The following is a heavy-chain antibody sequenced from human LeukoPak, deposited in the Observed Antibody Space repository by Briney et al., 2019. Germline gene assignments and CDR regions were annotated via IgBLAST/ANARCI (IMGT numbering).Heavy chain of an antibody. J-gene: IGHJ4*02. CDR3: AKHSSGWYRDCDY. CDR1: GFTFSDYY. D-gene: IGHD6-19*01. V-gene: IGHV3-23*01. CDR2: ISGSGGST. Sequence: GGSLRLSCAASGFTFSDYYMSWVRQAPGKGLEWVSAISGSGGSTYYADSVKGRFTISRDNSKNTLYLQMNSLRAEDTAVYYCAKHSSGWYRDCDYWGQGTLVTVSS.